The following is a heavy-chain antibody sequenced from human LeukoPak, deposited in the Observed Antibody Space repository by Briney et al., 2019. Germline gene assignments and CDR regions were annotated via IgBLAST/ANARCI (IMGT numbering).Heavy chain of an antibody. CDR3: ARDFWDDFEYFDL. J-gene: IGHJ2*01. CDR2: INGSGSST. CDR1: GFTFSSHA. Sequence: GGSLRLSCAASGFTFSSHAMSWVRQAPGKGLEWVSAINGSGSSTYFADSVKGRVSISRDNSKNTLYLQMNSLRVEDTALYYCARDFWDDFEYFDLWGRGTLVTVSS. D-gene: IGHD3-3*01. V-gene: IGHV3-23*01.